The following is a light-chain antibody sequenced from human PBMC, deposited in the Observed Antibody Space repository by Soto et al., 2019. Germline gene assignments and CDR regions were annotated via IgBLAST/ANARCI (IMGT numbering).Light chain of an antibody. CDR2: EVS. CDR3: SSYTSSSTYV. Sequence: QSVLTQPASVSGSPGQSITISCTGTNSDVGHYNYVSWYQQHPGKAPKLMIFEVSNRPSGISNRFSGSTSGNTASLTISGLQSEDESDYYCSSYTSSSTYVFGTGTKLTVL. V-gene: IGLV2-14*01. J-gene: IGLJ1*01. CDR1: NSDVGHYNY.